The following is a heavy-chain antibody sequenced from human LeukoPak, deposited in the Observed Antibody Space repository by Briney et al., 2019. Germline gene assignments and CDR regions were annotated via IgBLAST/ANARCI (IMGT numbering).Heavy chain of an antibody. CDR3: ARVIFGDSYHGIDV. D-gene: IGHD3-10*01. CDR1: GGSIGNYY. Sequence: MASETLSLTCTVSGGSIGNYYWTWIRQPAGKGLEWIGRIFVSGSTNYNPSLKGRVTMSVDTSKKQFSLRLTSMSAADTAVYFCARVIFGDSYHGIDVWGQGTTVTVSS. J-gene: IGHJ6*02. CDR2: IFVSGST. V-gene: IGHV4-4*07.